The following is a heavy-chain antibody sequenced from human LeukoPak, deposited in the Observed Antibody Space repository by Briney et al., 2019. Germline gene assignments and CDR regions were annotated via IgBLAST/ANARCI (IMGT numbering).Heavy chain of an antibody. D-gene: IGHD6-19*01. V-gene: IGHV3-23*01. CDR3: ATSSSGWHNDAFDI. CDR2: ISGSGGSS. Sequence: RPGGSLRLSCAASGFTFSTYAMTWVRQAPGKRLEWVSAISGSGGSSYYADSVKGRFTISRDNSKNTLCLQMNSLRAEDTALYYCATSSSGWHNDAFDIWGQGTMVTVSS. CDR1: GFTFSTYA. J-gene: IGHJ3*02.